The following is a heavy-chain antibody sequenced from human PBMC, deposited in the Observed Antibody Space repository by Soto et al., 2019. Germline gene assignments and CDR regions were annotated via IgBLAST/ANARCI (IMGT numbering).Heavy chain of an antibody. CDR3: ARLATLALYCSSTSCHYYYGMDV. Sequence: PSETLSLTCTVSGGSISSSSYYWGWIRQPPGKGLEWIGSIYYSGSTYYNPSLKSRVTISVDTSKNQFSLKLSSVTAADTAVYYCARLATLALYCSSTSCHYYYGMDVWGQGTTVTVSS. CDR2: IYYSGST. CDR1: GGSISSSSYY. V-gene: IGHV4-39*01. D-gene: IGHD2-2*01. J-gene: IGHJ6*02.